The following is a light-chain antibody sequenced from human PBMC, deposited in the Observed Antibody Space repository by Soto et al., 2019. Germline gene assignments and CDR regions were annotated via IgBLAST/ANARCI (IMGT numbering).Light chain of an antibody. J-gene: IGKJ4*01. V-gene: IGKV3-20*01. CDR3: QPYGSSPT. Sequence: EIVLTQSPGTLSLSPGERATLSCRASQSVSSSYLAWYQQKPGQAPRLLIYGGSSRATGIPDSFSGSGSESDFTLTISRLEPEAFAVYYCQPYGSSPTFGGGTNVEIK. CDR1: QSVSSSY. CDR2: GGS.